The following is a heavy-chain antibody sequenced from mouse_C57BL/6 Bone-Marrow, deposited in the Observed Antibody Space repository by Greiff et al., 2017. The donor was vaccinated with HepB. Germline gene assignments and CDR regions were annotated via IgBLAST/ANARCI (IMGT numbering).Heavy chain of an antibody. J-gene: IGHJ2*01. V-gene: IGHV1-55*01. CDR2: IYPGSGST. D-gene: IGHD2-1*01. Sequence: QVQLQQSGAELVKPGASVKMSCKASGYTFTSYWITWVKQRPGQGLEWIGDIYPGSGSTNYNEKFKSKATLTVDTSSSTAYMQLSSLTSEDSAVYYCARDEDGNYNGDFDYWGQGTTLTVSS. CDR1: GYTFTSYW. CDR3: ARDEDGNYNGDFDY.